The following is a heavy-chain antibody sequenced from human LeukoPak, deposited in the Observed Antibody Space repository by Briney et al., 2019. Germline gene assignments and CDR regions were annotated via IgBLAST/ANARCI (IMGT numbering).Heavy chain of an antibody. CDR1: GGSFSGYY. Sequence: PSETLSLTCAVYGGSFSGYYWSWIRQPPGKGLEWIGEINHSGSTSYNPSLKSRVTISVDTSKNQFSLKLSSVTAADTAVYYCASRPRREYSSSWYNFDYWGQGTLVTVSS. J-gene: IGHJ4*02. CDR3: ASRPRREYSSSWYNFDY. D-gene: IGHD6-13*01. CDR2: INHSGST. V-gene: IGHV4-34*01.